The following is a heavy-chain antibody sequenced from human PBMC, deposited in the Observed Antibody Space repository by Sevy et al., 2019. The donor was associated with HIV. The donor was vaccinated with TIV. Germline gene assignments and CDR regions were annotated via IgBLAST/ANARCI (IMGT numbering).Heavy chain of an antibody. V-gene: IGHV3-30*02. CDR1: GFTFSSYG. J-gene: IGHJ6*02. Sequence: GGSLRLSCAASGFTFSSYGMHWVRQAPGKGLEGVAFIRYDGSNKYYADSVKGRFTISRDNSKNTLYLQMNSLRAEDTAVYYCAKAPGFVVVPAGGMDVWGQGTTVTAS. CDR3: AKAPGFVVVPAGGMDV. CDR2: IRYDGSNK. D-gene: IGHD2-2*01.